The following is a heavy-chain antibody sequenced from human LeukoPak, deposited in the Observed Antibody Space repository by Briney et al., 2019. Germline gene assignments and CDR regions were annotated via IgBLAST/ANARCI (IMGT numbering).Heavy chain of an antibody. CDR1: GGSISNYY. Sequence: SETLSLTCTVSGGSISNYYWSWIRQPAGKGLEWIGRIYTSGTTHYNPSLKSRVTISVDTSKNQFSLKLSSVTAADTAVYYCARGRRITMIVSDYWGQGTLVTVSS. CDR2: IYTSGTT. CDR3: ARGRRITMIVSDY. D-gene: IGHD3-22*01. V-gene: IGHV4-4*07. J-gene: IGHJ4*02.